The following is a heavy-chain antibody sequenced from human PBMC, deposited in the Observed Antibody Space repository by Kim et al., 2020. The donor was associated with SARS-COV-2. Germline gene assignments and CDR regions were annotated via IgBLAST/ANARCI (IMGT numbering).Heavy chain of an antibody. V-gene: IGHV3-48*03. Sequence: GGSLRLSCAASGFTFSSYEMNWVRQAPGKGLEWVSYISSDGRTIHYADSVKGRFTVSRDNAKNSLYLQMNSLRAEDTAIYYCARLWGFDFDNCFDPWGQGTLVTVSS. D-gene: IGHD3-10*01. J-gene: IGHJ5*02. CDR1: GFTFSSYE. CDR3: ARLWGFDFDNCFDP. CDR2: ISSDGRTI.